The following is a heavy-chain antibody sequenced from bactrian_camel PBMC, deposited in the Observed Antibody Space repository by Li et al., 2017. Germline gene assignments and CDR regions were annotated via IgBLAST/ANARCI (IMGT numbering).Heavy chain of an antibody. V-gene: IGHV3S1*01. Sequence: HVQLVESGGGSVQPGGSLRLSCAYSGWTFSRYWMYWIRQAPGKGLEWVSYIQVDGSSTSYADSVKGRFTISRDNAKNTLYLQMNNLKSEDTDLYYCVSGPLGWVSYQYWGQGTQVTVS. D-gene: IGHD5*01. CDR1: GWTFSRYW. CDR3: VSGPLGWVSYQY. J-gene: IGHJ4*01. CDR2: IQVDGSST.